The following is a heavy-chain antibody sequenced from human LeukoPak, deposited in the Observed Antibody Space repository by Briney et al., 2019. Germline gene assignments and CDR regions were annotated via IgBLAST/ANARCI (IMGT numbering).Heavy chain of an antibody. CDR3: ARDDSGYSYGTFDY. D-gene: IGHD5-18*01. Sequence: PSETLSLTCTVSGGSISSYYWSWIRQPPGKGLEWIGRIYTSGSTNYNPSLKSRVTMSVDTSKNQFSLKLSSVTAADTAVYYCARDDSGYSYGTFDYWGQGTLVTVSS. CDR1: GGSISSYY. V-gene: IGHV4-4*07. CDR2: IYTSGST. J-gene: IGHJ4*02.